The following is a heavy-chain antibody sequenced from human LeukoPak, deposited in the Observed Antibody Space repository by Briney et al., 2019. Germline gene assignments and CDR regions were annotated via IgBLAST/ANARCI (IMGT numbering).Heavy chain of an antibody. J-gene: IGHJ6*03. CDR2: INHSGST. D-gene: IGHD5-12*01. CDR1: GGSFSDYY. V-gene: IGHV4-34*01. CDR3: ARRRAYSGNDPGYYYYYMDV. Sequence: SETLSLTCAVYGGSFSDYYWSWIRQPPGKGLEWIGEINHSGSTNYNPSLKSRVTISVHTSKNQFSLRLRSVTAADTAVYYRARRRAYSGNDPGYYYYYMDVWGKGTTVTVPS.